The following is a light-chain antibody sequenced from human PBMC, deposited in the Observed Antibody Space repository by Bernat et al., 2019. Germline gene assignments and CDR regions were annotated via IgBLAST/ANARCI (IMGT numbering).Light chain of an antibody. J-gene: IGLJ3*02. CDR2: TDS. Sequence: QSVLTQPPSVSGTPGQTVTIPCSGRYSNIGSNTVSWYQHLPGAAPRFLIYTDSHRPSGVPDRFSGSRSGTSASLAISGLQSEDEADYYCATWDDSLDGSWVFGGGTNLTVL. CDR3: ATWDDSLDGSWV. V-gene: IGLV1-44*01. CDR1: YSNIGSNT.